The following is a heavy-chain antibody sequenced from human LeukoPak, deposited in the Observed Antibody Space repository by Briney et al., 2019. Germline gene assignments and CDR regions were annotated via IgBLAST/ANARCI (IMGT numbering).Heavy chain of an antibody. CDR1: GGSISSYY. D-gene: IGHD6-19*01. J-gene: IGHJ5*02. Sequence: SETLSLTCTVSGGSISSYYWSWIRQPPGKGLEWIGYIYTSGSTNYYPSLKSRVTISVDTSKNQFSLKLSSVTAADTAVYYCARSYSSGWYGWFDPWGQGTLVTVST. CDR3: ARSYSSGWYGWFDP. CDR2: IYTSGST. V-gene: IGHV4-4*09.